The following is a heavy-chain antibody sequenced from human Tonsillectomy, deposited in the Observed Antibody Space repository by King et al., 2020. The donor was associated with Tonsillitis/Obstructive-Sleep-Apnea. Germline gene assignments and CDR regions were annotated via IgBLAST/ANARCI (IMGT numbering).Heavy chain of an antibody. CDR3: TPGLRYNNGWFPEDDAFDI. CDR2: MKSKFDGGTT. V-gene: IGHV3-15*01. D-gene: IGHD6-19*01. Sequence: VQLVESGGGLVKPGGSLRLSCAASGFTFSNAWMSWVRQAPGKGLEWVGRMKSKFDGGTTDYAAPVKGRFSISRDDSKNTLYLQMNTLKIEDIAVYYCTPGLRYNNGWFPEDDAFDIWGQGTMVTVSS. CDR1: GFTFSNAW. J-gene: IGHJ3*02.